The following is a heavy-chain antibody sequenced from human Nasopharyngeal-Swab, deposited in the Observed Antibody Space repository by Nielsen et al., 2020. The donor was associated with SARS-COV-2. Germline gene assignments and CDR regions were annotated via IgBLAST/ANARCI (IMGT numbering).Heavy chain of an antibody. CDR3: ATGPIFGVFNWFDP. J-gene: IGHJ5*02. CDR2: FDPEDGET. V-gene: IGHV1-24*01. Sequence: SVMVPCKVSGYTLTELSMHWLRQAPGKGLEWMGGFDPEDGETIYAQKFQGRVTMTEDTSTDTAYMELSSLRSEDTAVYYCATGPIFGVFNWFDPWGQGTLVTVSS. CDR1: GYTLTELS. D-gene: IGHD3-3*01.